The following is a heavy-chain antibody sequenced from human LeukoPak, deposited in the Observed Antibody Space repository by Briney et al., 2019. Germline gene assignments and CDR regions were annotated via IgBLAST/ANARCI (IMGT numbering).Heavy chain of an antibody. CDR3: AREDQPRGTFDY. V-gene: IGHV3-7*05. J-gene: IGHJ4*02. CDR1: GFTFSSCW. D-gene: IGHD2-15*01. CDR2: IKQDGSEK. Sequence: GGSLRLSCAASGFTFSSCWMTWVRQAPGKGLEWVANIKQDGSEKYYVDPVKGRFTISRDNAKNSLYLQMNSLRAEDTALYYCAREDQPRGTFDYWGQGILVTVSS.